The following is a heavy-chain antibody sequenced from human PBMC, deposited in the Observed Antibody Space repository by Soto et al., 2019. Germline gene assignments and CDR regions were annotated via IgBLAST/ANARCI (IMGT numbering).Heavy chain of an antibody. V-gene: IGHV4-59*01. Sequence: KTSETLSLTCTVSGGSISSFYWSWIRQPPGKGLEWIGYIYDSGTTNYNPSLRSRVTISADTSKNQFSLQLSSVTAADTAVYYCARDKYKRDIRFFDDWGQGALVTVSS. D-gene: IGHD5-12*01. CDR3: ARDKYKRDIRFFDD. CDR2: IYDSGTT. CDR1: GGSISSFY. J-gene: IGHJ4*02.